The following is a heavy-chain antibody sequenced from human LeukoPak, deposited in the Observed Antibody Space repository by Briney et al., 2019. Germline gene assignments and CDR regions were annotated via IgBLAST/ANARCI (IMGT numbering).Heavy chain of an antibody. V-gene: IGHV4-34*01. D-gene: IGHD3-22*01. CDR1: GGSFSGYY. CDR3: ARGRYYYDSSGYSY. J-gene: IGHJ4*02. CDR2: INHSGST. Sequence: SETLSLTCAVYGGSFSGYYWSWIRQPPGKGLEWIGEINHSGSTNYNPSLKSRVTISVDPSKNQFSLKLSSVTAADTAVYYCARGRYYYDSSGYSYWGQGTLVTVSS.